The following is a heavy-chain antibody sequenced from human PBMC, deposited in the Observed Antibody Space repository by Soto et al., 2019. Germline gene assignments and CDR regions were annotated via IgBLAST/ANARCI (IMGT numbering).Heavy chain of an antibody. D-gene: IGHD6-6*01. CDR3: AREKYSSSSPEHNYYYSGMDV. CDR1: GFTFSSYS. Sequence: PGGSLRLSCAASGFTFSSYSMNWVRQAPGKGLEWVSSISSSSSYIYYADSVKGRFTISRDNAKNSLYLQMNSMRAEDTAVYYCAREKYSSSSPEHNYYYSGMDVWGQGDTVTVSS. V-gene: IGHV3-21*01. CDR2: ISSSSSYI. J-gene: IGHJ6*02.